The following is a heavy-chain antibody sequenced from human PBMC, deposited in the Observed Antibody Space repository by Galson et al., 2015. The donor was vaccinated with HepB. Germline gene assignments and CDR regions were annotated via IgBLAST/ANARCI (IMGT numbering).Heavy chain of an antibody. J-gene: IGHJ4*02. V-gene: IGHV1-18*01. Sequence: SVKVSCKASGYTFTSYGISWVRQAPGQGLEWMGWISAYNGNTNYAQKLQGRVTMTTDTSTSTAYMELRSLRSDDTAVYYCARSRWQWLVKGNSFDYWGQGTLVTVSS. CDR3: ARSRWQWLVKGNSFDY. CDR2: ISAYNGNT. CDR1: GYTFTSYG. D-gene: IGHD6-19*01.